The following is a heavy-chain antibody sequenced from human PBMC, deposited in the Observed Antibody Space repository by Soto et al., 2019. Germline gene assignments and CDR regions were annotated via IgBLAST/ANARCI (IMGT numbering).Heavy chain of an antibody. J-gene: IGHJ5*02. Sequence: QITLKESGHTLVKPTQTLTLTCTFSGFSLSTSGVGVGWIRQPPGKALEWLALIYWDDDERYSPSLKSSLTNTKESSKNQVVLTMTNMDPVDTATYYCAHSLIGYYYDRSGSNWFDPWGQGTLVTVSS. CDR3: AHSLIGYYYDRSGSNWFDP. V-gene: IGHV2-5*02. D-gene: IGHD3-22*01. CDR1: GFSLSTSGVG. CDR2: IYWDDDE.